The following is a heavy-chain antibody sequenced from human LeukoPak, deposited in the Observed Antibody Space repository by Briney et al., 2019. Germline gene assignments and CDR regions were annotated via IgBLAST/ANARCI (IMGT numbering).Heavy chain of an antibody. D-gene: IGHD4-23*01. CDR1: GGSISSYY. J-gene: IGHJ4*02. CDR2: IYGSGSA. CDR3: ARVGVDYSGNVLKYFFDY. Sequence: SETLSLTCTVSGGSISSYYWSWIRQPPGKGLDWIGDIYGSGSAKYNPSLKSRVVISLDTSKNQVSLNLTPMTAADTAVYYCARVGVDYSGNVLKYFFDYWGQGTLVTVSS. V-gene: IGHV4-59*01.